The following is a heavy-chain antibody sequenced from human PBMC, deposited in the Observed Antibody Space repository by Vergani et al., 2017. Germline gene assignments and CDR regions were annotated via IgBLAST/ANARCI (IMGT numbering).Heavy chain of an antibody. D-gene: IGHD1-26*01. CDR3: VKDAGSYVNFFDS. CDR1: GFPFSTYA. Sequence: EVQLLESGGSLKQPGGSVRLSCAASGFPFSTYAMHWVRQAPGKGLEWVSALTGGGGSAYYADSFKGRFIISRDNSRDTLYLQMNSLRPEDTATYYCVKDAGSYVNFFDSWGQGTLVTVSS. V-gene: IGHV3-23*01. J-gene: IGHJ4*02. CDR2: LTGGGGSA.